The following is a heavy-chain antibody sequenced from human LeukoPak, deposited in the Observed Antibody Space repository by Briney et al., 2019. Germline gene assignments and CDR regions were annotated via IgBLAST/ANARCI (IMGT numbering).Heavy chain of an antibody. J-gene: IGHJ2*01. CDR3: ARELGARYFDL. CDR1: GFTFSAYE. Sequence: GGSLRLSCSGSGFTFSAYEMNWVRQAPGKGLGWVSYISTSGSTFSYADSVKGRFTISRDNDKDSLYLQLNSLRGEDTAIYYCARELGARYFDLWGRGTLVTVSS. CDR2: ISTSGSTF. D-gene: IGHD1-26*01. V-gene: IGHV3-48*03.